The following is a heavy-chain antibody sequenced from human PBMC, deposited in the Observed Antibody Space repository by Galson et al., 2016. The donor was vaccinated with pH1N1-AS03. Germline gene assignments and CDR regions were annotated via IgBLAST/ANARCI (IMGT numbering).Heavy chain of an antibody. CDR1: GYSFPTYS. D-gene: IGHD4-17*01. CDR2: ISAYSGDT. CDR3: ARAHYNADYVPDF. V-gene: IGHV1-18*04. J-gene: IGHJ4*02. Sequence: SVKVSCKASGYSFPTYSFNWVRQAPGQGLEWLGWISAYSGDTHYARKFQGRVTLTTDTSTSTACMELRSLTSDDTAVYYCARAHYNADYVPDFWGQGTLVTVSS.